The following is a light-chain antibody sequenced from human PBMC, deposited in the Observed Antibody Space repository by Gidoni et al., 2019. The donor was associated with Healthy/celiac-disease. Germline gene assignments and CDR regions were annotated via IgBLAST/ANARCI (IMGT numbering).Light chain of an antibody. V-gene: IGLV1-44*01. Sequence: PVLTQPPSASGTPGQRVTISCSGSCSNIGSNTVNWYQQLPGTAPKLLIYSNNQRPSGVPDRFSGSKSGTSASLTISGLQSEDEADYYCAAWDDSLNAVVFGGGTKLTVL. CDR3: AAWDDSLNAVV. CDR1: CSNIGSNT. CDR2: SNN. J-gene: IGLJ3*02.